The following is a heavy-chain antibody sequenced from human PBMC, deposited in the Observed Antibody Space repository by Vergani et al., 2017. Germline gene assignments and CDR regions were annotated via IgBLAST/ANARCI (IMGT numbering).Heavy chain of an antibody. CDR1: GGSFTSYH. CDR2: IDHTGRP. D-gene: IGHD4-11*01. Sequence: QVQLQQWGGGLLKPSETLSLTCVVNGGSFTSYHWTWIRQSPGEGLEWVGDIDHTGRPDYNPSLKSRLTMSVDKSRNQFSLTLNSVTATDTAIYFCARVNTETNGHLYYYYHMDVWVQGTAVTVS. J-gene: IGHJ6*03. CDR3: ARVNTETNGHLYYYYHMDV. V-gene: IGHV4-34*01.